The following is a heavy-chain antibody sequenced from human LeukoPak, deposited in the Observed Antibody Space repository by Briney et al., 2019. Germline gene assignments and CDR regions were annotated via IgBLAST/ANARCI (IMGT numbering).Heavy chain of an antibody. Sequence: PGGSLRLSCTASGFTFSSYGISWVRQAPGKGLEWVSGISGSGGSTFYADAVKGRFTISRDNAKNSLYLQMNSLRAEDTAVYYCARDKQVGATHFDYWGQGTLVTVSS. CDR2: ISGSGGST. V-gene: IGHV3-23*01. CDR3: ARDKQVGATHFDY. D-gene: IGHD1-26*01. J-gene: IGHJ4*02. CDR1: GFTFSSYG.